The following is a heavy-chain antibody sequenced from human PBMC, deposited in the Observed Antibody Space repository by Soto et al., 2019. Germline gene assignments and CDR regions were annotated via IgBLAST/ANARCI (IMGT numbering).Heavy chain of an antibody. J-gene: IGHJ6*02. CDR2: IYYSGTT. Sequence: SETLSLTCTVSGGSIISGDYYWIWIRQPPGKGLEWIGYIYYSGTTYYNPSLKSRVTTSVDTSKNQFSLKVSSVTAADTAVYYCARALIQLWPHYYYGMDVWGQGTTVTVSS. CDR3: ARALIQLWPHYYYGMDV. D-gene: IGHD5-18*01. V-gene: IGHV4-30-4*01. CDR1: GGSIISGDYY.